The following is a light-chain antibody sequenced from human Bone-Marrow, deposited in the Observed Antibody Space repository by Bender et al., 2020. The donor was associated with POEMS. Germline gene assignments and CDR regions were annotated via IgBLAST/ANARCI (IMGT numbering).Light chain of an antibody. Sequence: IGGNAVNWWQQLPGTAPKLLIYGNDQRPSGVPDRFSGSKSGTSASLAISGLQSEDEADYFCSAWDGILNGWVFDGGTELTVL. CDR3: SAWDGILNGWV. J-gene: IGLJ3*02. CDR1: IGGNA. V-gene: IGLV1-44*01. CDR2: GND.